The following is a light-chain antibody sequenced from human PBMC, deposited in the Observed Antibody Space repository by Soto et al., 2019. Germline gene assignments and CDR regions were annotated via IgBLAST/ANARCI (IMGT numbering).Light chain of an antibody. V-gene: IGKV4-1*01. CDR3: QQYYSTPLT. Sequence: DIVMTQSPDSLAMSLGERATINCKSSQTLLYSSNNKNYLAWYRQKPGQPPELLIYWASTRESGVPDRFSGSGSGTDFTLTISSLQAEDVAVYYCQQYYSTPLTFGGGTTVEIK. CDR2: WAS. CDR1: QTLLYSSNNKNY. J-gene: IGKJ4*01.